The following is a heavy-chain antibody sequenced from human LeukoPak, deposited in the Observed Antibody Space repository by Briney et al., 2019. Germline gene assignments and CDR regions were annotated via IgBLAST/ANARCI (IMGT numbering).Heavy chain of an antibody. V-gene: IGHV3-7*01. J-gene: IGHJ4*02. CDR1: GFIFSDYY. CDR3: ARDLNWETY. D-gene: IGHD7-27*01. CDR2: IKTDGSLI. Sequence: PGGSLRLSCAASGFIFSDYYMSWFRQAPGKGLEWVANIKTDGSLIYYVDSVKGRFTISRDNAKNSLFLEMTSLRVEDTAVYYCARDLNWETYWGQGTLVSVSS.